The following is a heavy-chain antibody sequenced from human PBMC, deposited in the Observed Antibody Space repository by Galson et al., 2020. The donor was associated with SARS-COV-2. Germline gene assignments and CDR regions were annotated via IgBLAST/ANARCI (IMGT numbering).Heavy chain of an antibody. J-gene: IGHJ5*02. CDR3: ARRPSIVVVPAARDWFDP. Sequence: KIGESLKISCKGSGYSFTSYWISWVRQMPGKGLEWMGRIDPSDSYTNYSPSFHGHVTISADKSISTAYLQWSSLKAPDTAMYYCARRPSIVVVPAARDWFDPWGQGTLVTVSS. D-gene: IGHD2-2*01. V-gene: IGHV5-10-1*01. CDR1: GYSFTSYW. CDR2: IDPSDSYT.